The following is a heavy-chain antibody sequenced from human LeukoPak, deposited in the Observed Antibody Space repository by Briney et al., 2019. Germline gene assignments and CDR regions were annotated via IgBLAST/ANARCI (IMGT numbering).Heavy chain of an antibody. V-gene: IGHV1-46*01. CDR1: GFTFTTYY. CDR3: ARDPHPDTAMVTSSLGY. CDR2: INPNGGST. J-gene: IGHJ4*02. Sequence: ASVKVSCKASGFTFTTYYIHWVRQAPGQGLEWMGTINPNGGSTSYAQKFQGRVTMTRDTSTSTLYMELSSLRSEDTAVYYCARDPHPDTAMVTSSLGYWGQGTLVTVSS. D-gene: IGHD5-18*01.